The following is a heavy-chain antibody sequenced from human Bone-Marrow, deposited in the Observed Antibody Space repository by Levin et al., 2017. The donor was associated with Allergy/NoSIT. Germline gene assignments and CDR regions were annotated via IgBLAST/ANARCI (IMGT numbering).Heavy chain of an antibody. Sequence: PSETLSLTCTVSGASISSYYWSWIRQPAGRGLEWIGRIYSSGSTNYNPSLKSRVTMSVDTSRSQISLKLTSVTAADTAVYYCARAPYSRNYYYGLDVWGQGTTVTVSS. J-gene: IGHJ6*02. CDR1: GASISSYY. CDR2: IYSSGST. CDR3: ARAPYSRNYYYGLDV. D-gene: IGHD5-18*01. V-gene: IGHV4-4*07.